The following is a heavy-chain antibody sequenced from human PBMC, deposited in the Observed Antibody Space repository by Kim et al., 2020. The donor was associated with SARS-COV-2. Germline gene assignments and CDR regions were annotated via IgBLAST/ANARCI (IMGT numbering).Heavy chain of an antibody. CDR1: GCSISSGAHY. CDR2: IHYSGST. D-gene: IGHD3-22*01. Sequence: SETLSLTCTVSGCSISSGAHYWSWIRQHPGKGLEWFGNIHYSGSTYSYNPTLQSPVTIYIATSTHQLSMNLVSMTDTAMAVYASARADSGFGYCMDVWG. J-gene: IGHJ6*02. V-gene: IGHV4-31*01. CDR3: ARADSGFGYCMDV.